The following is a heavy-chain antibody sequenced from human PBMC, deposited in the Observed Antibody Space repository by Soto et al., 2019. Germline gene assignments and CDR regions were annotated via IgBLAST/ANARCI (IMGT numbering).Heavy chain of an antibody. CDR3: ARDSSGWTTGYGMDV. V-gene: IGHV4-4*07. D-gene: IGHD6-19*01. CDR2: IYTSGST. CDR1: GGSISSYY. J-gene: IGHJ6*02. Sequence: SSETLSLTCTVSGGSISSYYWSWIRQPAGKGLEWIGRIYTSGSTNYNPSLKSRVTMSVDTSKNQFSLKLSSVTAADTAVYYCARDSSGWTTGYGMDVWGQGTTVTVSS.